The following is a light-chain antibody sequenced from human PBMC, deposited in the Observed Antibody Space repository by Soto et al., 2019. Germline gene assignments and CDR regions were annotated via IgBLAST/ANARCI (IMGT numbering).Light chain of an antibody. J-gene: IGKJ2*01. CDR1: QSVSSSY. V-gene: IGKV3-20*01. CDR3: QQYGGSPPYA. Sequence: ETVLTQSPGTLSLSPGERATLSCRASQSVSSSYLAWYQQKPGQAPRLIIYGVSSRATGIPDRFSGSGSGTVFSLTISRLEPEDFAVYYCQQYGGSPPYAFGQGTKLEIK. CDR2: GVS.